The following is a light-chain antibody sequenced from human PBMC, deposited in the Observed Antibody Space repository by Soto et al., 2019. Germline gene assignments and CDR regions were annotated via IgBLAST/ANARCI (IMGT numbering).Light chain of an antibody. CDR3: QHRRGYT. J-gene: IGKJ2*01. V-gene: IGKV3-11*01. CDR2: DAS. CDR1: QSVNSY. Sequence: EIVLTQSPATLSLSPGERATLSCRASQSVNSYLAWYQQKPGQAPRLLIYDASNRATGIPARFSGSGSGTDFTLTISSLEPEDFAVYYCQHRRGYTFGQGTKLEIK.